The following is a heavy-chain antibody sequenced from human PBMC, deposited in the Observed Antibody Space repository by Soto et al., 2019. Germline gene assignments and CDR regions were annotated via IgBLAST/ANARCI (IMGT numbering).Heavy chain of an antibody. CDR1: GGSISSGGYY. CDR2: IYYSGST. V-gene: IGHV4-31*03. Sequence: QVQLQESGPGLVKPSQTLSLTCTVSGGSISSGGYYWSWIRQHPGKGLEWIGYIYYSGSTYYNPSLKSRVTISVDTSKNQFSLKLSSVTAADTAVYYCARRTVTNYYYYGMDVWGQGTTVTVSS. J-gene: IGHJ6*02. CDR3: ARRTVTNYYYYGMDV. D-gene: IGHD4-4*01.